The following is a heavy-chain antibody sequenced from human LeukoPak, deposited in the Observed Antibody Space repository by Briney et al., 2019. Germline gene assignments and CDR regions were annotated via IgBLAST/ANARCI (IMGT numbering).Heavy chain of an antibody. CDR2: IIPIFGTA. D-gene: IGHD3-22*01. CDR3: ARGYYYDSSGYSDFDY. V-gene: IGHV1-69*05. J-gene: IGHJ4*02. Sequence: GSSVKVSCKASGGTFSSYAISWVRQAPGQGLEWMGGIIPIFGTANYAQKLQGRVTMTTDTSTSTAYMELRSLRSDDTAVYYCARGYYYDSSGYSDFDYWGQGTLVTVSS. CDR1: GGTFSSYA.